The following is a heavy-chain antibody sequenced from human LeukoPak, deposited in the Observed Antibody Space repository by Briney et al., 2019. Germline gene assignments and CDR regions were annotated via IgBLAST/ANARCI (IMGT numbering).Heavy chain of an antibody. CDR3: ARGKYSSGWYYFDY. V-gene: IGHV3-33*01. J-gene: IGHJ4*02. Sequence: GGSLRLSCAASGFTFSSYGMHWVRQAPGKGLEWVAVIWYDGSNKYYADSVKGRFTISRDNSKNTLYLQMNSLRAEDTAVYYCARGKYSSGWYYFDYWGQGTLVTVSS. CDR1: GFTFSSYG. D-gene: IGHD6-19*01. CDR2: IWYDGSNK.